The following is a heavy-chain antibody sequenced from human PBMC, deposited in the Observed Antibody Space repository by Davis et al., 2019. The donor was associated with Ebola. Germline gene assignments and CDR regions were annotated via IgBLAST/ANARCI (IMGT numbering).Heavy chain of an antibody. CDR1: GGSISSSSYY. CDR2: IHYSGST. V-gene: IGHV4-39*01. Sequence: MPSETLSLICTVSGGSISSSSYYWVYIRQPPGKGLEWIGSIHYSGSTYYNPSLKSRVTISVDTSKNQFSLKVSSVTAADTAVYYCARTDDNYSYYFDDWGQGTLVTVSS. CDR3: ARTDDNYSYYFDD. J-gene: IGHJ4*02. D-gene: IGHD4-11*01.